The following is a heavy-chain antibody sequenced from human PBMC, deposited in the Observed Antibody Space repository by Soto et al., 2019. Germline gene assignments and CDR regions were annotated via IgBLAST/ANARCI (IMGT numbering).Heavy chain of an antibody. Sequence: SETLSLTCTVSGGSISSGDYYWSWIRQPPGKGLEWIGYIYYSGSTYYNPSLKSRVTISVDTSKNQFSLKLSSVTAADTAVYYCARTKDTAMLLGFDYWGQGTLVTVSS. CDR3: ARTKDTAMLLGFDY. J-gene: IGHJ4*02. V-gene: IGHV4-30-4*08. D-gene: IGHD5-18*01. CDR1: GGSISSGDYY. CDR2: IYYSGST.